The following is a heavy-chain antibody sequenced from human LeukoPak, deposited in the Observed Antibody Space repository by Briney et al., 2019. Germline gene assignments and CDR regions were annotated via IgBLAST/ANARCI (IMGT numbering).Heavy chain of an antibody. V-gene: IGHV4-59*12. CDR3: ARFSSSTWAFDF. CDR1: GGSISGYY. J-gene: IGHJ4*02. CDR2: IYYSGAT. D-gene: IGHD6-13*01. Sequence: SETLSLTCTVSGGSISGYYWSGLRQPPGRRLEYIAYIYYSGATNYNPSLEGRVTISVDTSKSQFSLKLSSVTAAATAVYYCARFSSSTWAFDFWGQGILVTVSS.